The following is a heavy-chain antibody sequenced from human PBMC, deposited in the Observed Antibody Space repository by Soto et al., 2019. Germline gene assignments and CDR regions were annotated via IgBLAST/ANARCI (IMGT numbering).Heavy chain of an antibody. J-gene: IGHJ4*02. D-gene: IGHD3-10*02. CDR3: ARVTMWVQEYYFDY. Sequence: QLQLQESGPGLVKPSETLSLTCTVSGGSISSSSYYWGWIRQPPGKGLEWIGSIYYSGSTYYNPSLKSRVTISVDTSKNQFSLKLSSVTAADTAVYYCARVTMWVQEYYFDYWGQGTLVTVSS. CDR2: IYYSGST. CDR1: GGSISSSSYY. V-gene: IGHV4-39*01.